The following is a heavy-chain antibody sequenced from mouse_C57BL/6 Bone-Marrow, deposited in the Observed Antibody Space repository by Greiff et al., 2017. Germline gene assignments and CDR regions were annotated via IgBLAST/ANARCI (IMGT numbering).Heavy chain of an antibody. CDR2: IYPSDSET. CDR1: GYTFTSYW. V-gene: IGHV1-61*01. CDR3: ARRDYYDYAMDY. J-gene: IGHJ4*01. D-gene: IGHD1-1*01. Sequence: VQLQQPGAELVRPGSSVKLSCKASGYTFTSYWMDWVKQRPGQGLEWIGNIYPSDSETHYNQKFKDKATLTVDKASSTAYMQLSSLTSEDSAVYYCARRDYYDYAMDYWGQGTSVTVSS.